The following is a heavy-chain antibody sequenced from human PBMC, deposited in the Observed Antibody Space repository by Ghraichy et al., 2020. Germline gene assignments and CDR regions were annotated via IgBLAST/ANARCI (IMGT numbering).Heavy chain of an antibody. D-gene: IGHD6-19*01. V-gene: IGHV4-39*01. Sequence: SETLSLTCTVSGGSISSSSYYWGWIRQPPGKGLEWIGSIYYSGSTYYNPSLKSRVTISVDTSKNQFSLKLSSVTAADTAVYYCARHRIAVAYYFDYWGQGTLVTVSS. CDR2: IYYSGST. CDR1: GGSISSSSYY. CDR3: ARHRIAVAYYFDY. J-gene: IGHJ4*02.